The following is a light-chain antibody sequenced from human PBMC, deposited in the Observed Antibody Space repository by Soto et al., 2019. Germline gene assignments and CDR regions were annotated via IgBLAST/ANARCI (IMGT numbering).Light chain of an antibody. J-gene: IGKJ5*01. CDR3: QQYDNSPIT. CDR1: QSVSSNH. Sequence: EIVLTQSPATLSLSPGERATLSCRASQSVSSNHLAWYQQNPGQAPRLLTYGASSRATGIPDRFSGTGSETDFTLTISRLEPEDFAVYYCQQYDNSPITFGQGTRLEI. V-gene: IGKV3-20*01. CDR2: GAS.